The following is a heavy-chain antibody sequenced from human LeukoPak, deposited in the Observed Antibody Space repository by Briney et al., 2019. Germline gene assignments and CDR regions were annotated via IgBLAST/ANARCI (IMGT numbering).Heavy chain of an antibody. V-gene: IGHV3-7*01. Sequence: GGSLRLSCAASGFTFSSYWMSWVRQAPGKGLEWVANIKQDGSEKYYVDSVKGRFTISRDNAKNSLYLQMNSLRAEDTAVYYGARDPSLAIWGYYFDYWGQGTLVTVSS. J-gene: IGHJ4*02. CDR2: IKQDGSEK. CDR3: ARDPSLAIWGYYFDY. CDR1: GFTFSSYW. D-gene: IGHD3-16*01.